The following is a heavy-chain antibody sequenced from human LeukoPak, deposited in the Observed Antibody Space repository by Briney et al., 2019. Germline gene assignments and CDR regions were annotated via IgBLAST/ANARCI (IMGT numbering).Heavy chain of an antibody. J-gene: IGHJ6*03. D-gene: IGHD3-10*01. CDR2: FYYSGST. CDR1: GGSISRYY. CDR3: ASGAYTYYYMDV. V-gene: IGHV4-59*01. Sequence: SETLSLTCTVSGGSISRYYGSRIRQPPGKGLEWIGYFYYSGSTNYNPSLKSRVTISVDTSKNQFSLKLSSVTAADTAVYYCASGAYTYYYMDVWGKGATVTISS.